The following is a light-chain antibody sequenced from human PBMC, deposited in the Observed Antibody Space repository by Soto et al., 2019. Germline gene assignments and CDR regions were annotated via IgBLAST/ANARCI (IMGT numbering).Light chain of an antibody. CDR3: QQRSNWPLT. V-gene: IGKV3-11*01. CDR2: DAS. Sequence: EVVSTKYPATLSLSPGERVTLSCRASQSISSYLGWYQQKPGQAPRLLIYDASNRAAGIPARFSGSGSGTDFTLTISSLEPEDFAVYYCQQRSNWPLTFGGGTKVEIK. J-gene: IGKJ4*01. CDR1: QSISSY.